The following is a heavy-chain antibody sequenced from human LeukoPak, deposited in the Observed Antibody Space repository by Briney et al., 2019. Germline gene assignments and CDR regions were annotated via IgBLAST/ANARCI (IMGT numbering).Heavy chain of an antibody. Sequence: GGSLRLSCVASGFTFSTYAMHWVRQAPGKGLEWVTLISYDGSDKTYADSVRGRFTVSRDNSKNTLYLQMNSLTTEDTAAYYCARDRSPQLFGYFDSWGQGTLVTVSS. J-gene: IGHJ4*02. CDR1: GFTFSTYA. D-gene: IGHD3-16*01. CDR3: ARDRSPQLFGYFDS. V-gene: IGHV3-30*04. CDR2: ISYDGSDK.